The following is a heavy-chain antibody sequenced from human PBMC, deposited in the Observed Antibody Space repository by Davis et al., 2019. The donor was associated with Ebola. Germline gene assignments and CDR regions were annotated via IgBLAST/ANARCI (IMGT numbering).Heavy chain of an antibody. V-gene: IGHV4-59*01. Sequence: MPSETLSLTCAVYGGSFSSYYWSWIRQPPGKGLEWIGYIYYSGSTNYNPSLKSRVTISVDTSKNQFFLKLSSVTAADTAVYYCARDQWLRGYYYGMDVWGQGTTVTVSS. CDR1: GGSFSSYY. D-gene: IGHD5-12*01. CDR2: IYYSGST. J-gene: IGHJ6*02. CDR3: ARDQWLRGYYYGMDV.